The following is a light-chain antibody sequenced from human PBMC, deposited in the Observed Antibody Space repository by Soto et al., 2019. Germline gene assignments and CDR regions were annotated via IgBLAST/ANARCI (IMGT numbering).Light chain of an antibody. CDR3: QQVHDYPIT. CDR2: DTS. CDR1: QSVSSN. V-gene: IGKV3D-15*01. Sequence: EIVMTQSPATLSVSPGERVTLSCRASQSVSSNLAWYQQKPGQAPRLLIYDTSTRATGIPDRFSGSGSGTDFTLTISSLQPEDFATYYCQQVHDYPITFGQGTRLEIK. J-gene: IGKJ5*01.